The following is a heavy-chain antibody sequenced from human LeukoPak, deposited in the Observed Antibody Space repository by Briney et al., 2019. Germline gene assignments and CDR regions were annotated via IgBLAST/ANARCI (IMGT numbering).Heavy chain of an antibody. CDR2: IKQDGSEK. D-gene: IGHD3-22*01. J-gene: IGHJ4*02. Sequence: GGSLRLSCAASGFTFSSYWMSWVRQAPGKGLEWVANIKQDGSEKYYVDSVKGRFTISRDNAKNSLYLQVNSLRAEDTAVYYCARDRYYYDSSGYCIDYWGQGTLVTVSS. V-gene: IGHV3-7*01. CDR3: ARDRYYYDSSGYCIDY. CDR1: GFTFSSYW.